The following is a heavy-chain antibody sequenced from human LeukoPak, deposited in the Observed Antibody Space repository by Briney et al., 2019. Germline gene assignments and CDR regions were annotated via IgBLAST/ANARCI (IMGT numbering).Heavy chain of an antibody. J-gene: IGHJ5*02. CDR2: INTNTGNP. D-gene: IGHD3-10*01. V-gene: IGHV7-4-1*02. Sequence: ASVKVSCKVSGYTFTSYAMNWVRQAPGQGLEWMGWINTNTGNPTYAQGFTGRFVFSLDTSVSTAYLQISSLKAEDTAVYYCARDRGITMVRGVNWFDPWGQGTLVTVSS. CDR3: ARDRGITMVRGVNWFDP. CDR1: GYTFTSYA.